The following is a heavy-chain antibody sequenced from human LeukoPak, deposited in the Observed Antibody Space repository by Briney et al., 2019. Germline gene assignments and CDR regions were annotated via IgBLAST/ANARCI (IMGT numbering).Heavy chain of an antibody. CDR3: ASSYSNSWYDY. D-gene: IGHD6-13*01. V-gene: IGHV4-31*03. J-gene: IGHJ4*02. Sequence: PSETLSLTCTVSGGSISSGGYYWSGIRQHPGKGLEWIGYIYDSGNTYYNPSLKSRVTISVDTSKNQFSLKLSSVTAADTAVYYCASSYSNSWYDYWGQGTLVTVSS. CDR2: IYDSGNT. CDR1: GGSISSGGYY.